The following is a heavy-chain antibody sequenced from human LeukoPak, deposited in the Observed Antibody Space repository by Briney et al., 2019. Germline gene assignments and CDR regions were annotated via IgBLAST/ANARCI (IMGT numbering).Heavy chain of an antibody. CDR2: ISSSGSTI. J-gene: IGHJ6*02. CDR1: GFTFSDYY. D-gene: IGHD6-13*01. V-gene: IGHV3-11*01. Sequence: GGSLRLSCAASGFTFSDYYMSWIRQAPGKGLEWVSYISSSGSTIYYADSVKGRFTISRDNAKNSLYLQMNSLRAEDTAVYYCARGSVAAAGTRAYYYYGMDVWGQGTTVTVSS. CDR3: ARGSVAAAGTRAYYYYGMDV.